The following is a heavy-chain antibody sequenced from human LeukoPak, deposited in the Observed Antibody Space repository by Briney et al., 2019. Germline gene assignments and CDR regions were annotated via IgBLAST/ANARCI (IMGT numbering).Heavy chain of an antibody. V-gene: IGHV4-38-2*02. D-gene: IGHD4-17*01. J-gene: IGHJ6*03. CDR3: ARGTYGYYMDV. Sequence: SEPLSLTCSGSNYSIINSLYWGWLRQPPGKGLEWIRSIYRSGSTFYNPSLKSRVTISLDTSKNQFSQKLSSVTAADTAVYFCARGTYGYYMDVWGKGTTVTVSS. CDR1: NYSIINSLY. CDR2: IYRSGST.